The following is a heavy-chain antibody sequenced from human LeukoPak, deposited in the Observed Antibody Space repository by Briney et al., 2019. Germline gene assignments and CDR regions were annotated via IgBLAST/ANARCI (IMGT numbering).Heavy chain of an antibody. CDR3: ARGDSSSWYNLYYFDY. V-gene: IGHV3-30-3*01. D-gene: IGHD6-13*01. Sequence: GGSLRLSCAASGFTFSSYAMHWVRQAPGKGLEWVAVISYDGSNKYYADSVKGRFTISRDNAKNSLYLQMNSLRAEDTAVYYCARGDSSSWYNLYYFDYWGQGTLSPSPQ. CDR1: GFTFSSYA. CDR2: ISYDGSNK. J-gene: IGHJ4*02.